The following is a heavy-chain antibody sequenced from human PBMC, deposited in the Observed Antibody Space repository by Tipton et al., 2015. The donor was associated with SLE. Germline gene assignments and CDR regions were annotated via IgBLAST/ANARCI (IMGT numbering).Heavy chain of an antibody. D-gene: IGHD5-18*01. Sequence: TLSLTCAVYGGSFSGYYWSWIRQTPGKGLEWIGEINHSGSTNYNPSLKSRVTISVDTSKNQFPLKLSSVTAADTAVYYCARDGEYSYGSFDYWGQGTLVTVSS. V-gene: IGHV4-34*01. CDR1: GGSFSGYY. J-gene: IGHJ4*02. CDR3: ARDGEYSYGSFDY. CDR2: INHSGST.